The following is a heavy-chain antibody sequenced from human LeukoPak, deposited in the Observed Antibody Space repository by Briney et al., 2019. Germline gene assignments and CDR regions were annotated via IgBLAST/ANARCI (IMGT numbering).Heavy chain of an antibody. D-gene: IGHD7-27*01. CDR3: ARVKLTGDRRDFDY. J-gene: IGHJ4*02. V-gene: IGHV1-2*02. Sequence: GASVKVSCKASGYTFTSYYMHWVRQAPGQGLEWMGWINPNSGGTNYAQKFQGRVTMTRDTSISTAYMELSRLRSDDTAVYYCARVKLTGDRRDFDYWGQGTLVTVSS. CDR2: INPNSGGT. CDR1: GYTFTSYY.